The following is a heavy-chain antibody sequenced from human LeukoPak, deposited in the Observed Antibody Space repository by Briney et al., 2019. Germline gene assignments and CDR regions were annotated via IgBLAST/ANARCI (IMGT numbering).Heavy chain of an antibody. D-gene: IGHD6-19*01. CDR2: INSDGSGT. CDR3: ARILTSSGWYGIEDY. Sequence: GGSLRLSCAASGFTFSSYWMHWVRQAPGKGLVWVSRINSDGSGTIYADSVRGRFTISRDNAKNSLYLQMNSLRAEDTALYYCARILTSSGWYGIEDYWGQGTLVTVSS. V-gene: IGHV3-74*01. CDR1: GFTFSSYW. J-gene: IGHJ4*02.